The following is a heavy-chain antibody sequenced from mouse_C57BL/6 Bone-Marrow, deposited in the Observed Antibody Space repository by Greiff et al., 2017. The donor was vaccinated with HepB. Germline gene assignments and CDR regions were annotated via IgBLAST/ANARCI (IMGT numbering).Heavy chain of an antibody. Sequence: VQLQQSGAELARPGASVKLSCKASGYTFTSYGISWVKQRTGQGLEWIGEIYPRSGNTYYNEKFKGKATLTADKSSSTAYMKLRSLTAEDSAVYFCARETGTGYYAMDYWGQGTSVTVSS. CDR2: IYPRSGNT. J-gene: IGHJ4*01. V-gene: IGHV1-81*01. D-gene: IGHD4-1*01. CDR1: GYTFTSYG. CDR3: ARETGTGYYAMDY.